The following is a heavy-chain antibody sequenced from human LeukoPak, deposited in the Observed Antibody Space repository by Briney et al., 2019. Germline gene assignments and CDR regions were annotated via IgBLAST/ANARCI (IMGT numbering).Heavy chain of an antibody. J-gene: IGHJ3*01. CDR1: GYTFTSYD. V-gene: IGHV1-8*01. CDR2: MNPNSGNT. D-gene: IGHD3-3*01. Sequence: ASVKVSCKASGYTFTSYDINWVRQATGQGLEWMGWMNPNSGNTGYAQKFQGRGTMTRNTSISTAYMELTGLASEDTAVYYCAKERSVPPTIFGVLIIQDAFDVWGQGTMVTVSS. CDR3: AKERSVPPTIFGVLIIQDAFDV.